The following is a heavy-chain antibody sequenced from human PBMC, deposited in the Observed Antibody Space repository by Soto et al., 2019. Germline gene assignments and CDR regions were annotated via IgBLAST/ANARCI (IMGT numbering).Heavy chain of an antibody. CDR2: IYSGGST. V-gene: IGHV3-53*01. CDR3: HGYGY. CDR1: GFSVTANY. Sequence: EVPVVESGGGLIQPGGSLRLSCEVSGFSVTANYMSWVRRAPGKGLEWVSVIYSGGSTYYIASVKGRFSISRDISKNTLYLQMNSLSAEDTAVYYCHGYGYWGQGTLVTVSS. D-gene: IGHD5-12*01. J-gene: IGHJ4*02.